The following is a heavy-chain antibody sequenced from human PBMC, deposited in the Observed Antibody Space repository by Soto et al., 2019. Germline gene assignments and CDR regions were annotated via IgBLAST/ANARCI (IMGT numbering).Heavy chain of an antibody. CDR2: INPIFGTA. CDR3: ASHCGGDCYSRSPPYYYYGMDV. CDR1: GGTFSSYA. V-gene: IGHV1-69*12. J-gene: IGHJ6*02. D-gene: IGHD2-21*02. Sequence: QVQLVQSGAEVKKPGSSVKVSCKASGGTFSSYAISWVRQAPGQGLEWMGGINPIFGTADYAQKFQGRVTITADESTSTAYMELSSLRSEDTAVYYCASHCGGDCYSRSPPYYYYGMDVWGQGTTVTVSS.